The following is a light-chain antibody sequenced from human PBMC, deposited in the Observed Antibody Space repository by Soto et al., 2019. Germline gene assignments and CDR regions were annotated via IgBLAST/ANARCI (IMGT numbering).Light chain of an antibody. CDR3: MQGIH. CDR2: KVS. V-gene: IGKV2-30*01. Sequence: DVVMTQSPLSLPVTLGQPASISCRSSQSLVYSDGNTYLNWFQQRPGQPPRRLIYKVSNRDSGVPDRFSGSGSGTDFTLKISRVEAEDVGVYYCMQGIHFGQGTKLEIK. CDR1: QSLVYSDGNTY. J-gene: IGKJ2*01.